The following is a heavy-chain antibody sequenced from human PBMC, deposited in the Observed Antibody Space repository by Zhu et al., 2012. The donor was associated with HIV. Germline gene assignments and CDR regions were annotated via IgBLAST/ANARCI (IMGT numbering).Heavy chain of an antibody. CDR2: IYYSGST. Sequence: QVQLQESGPGLVKPSQTLSLTCTVSGGSISSGDYYWSWIRQPPGKGLEWIGYIYYSGSTYYNPSLKSRVTISVDTSKNQFSLKLSSVTAADTAVYYCARAGTTYYYGSGSYYKAFDIWGQGTMVTVSS. D-gene: IGHD3-10*01. CDR3: ARAGTTYYYGSGSYYKAFDI. J-gene: IGHJ3*02. V-gene: IGHV4-30-4*08. CDR1: GGSISSGDYY.